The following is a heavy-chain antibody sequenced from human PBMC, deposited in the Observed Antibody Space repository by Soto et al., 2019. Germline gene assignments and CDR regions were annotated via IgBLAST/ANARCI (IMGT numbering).Heavy chain of an antibody. J-gene: IGHJ6*03. V-gene: IGHV4-59*01. CDR1: GVSISSYY. D-gene: IGHD2-2*01. Sequence: SETLSLTCTVSGVSISSYYWIWIRQPPGKGLEWIGYIYYSGSTNYNPSLKSRVTISVDTSKNQFSLKLSSVTAADTAVYYCARVRVPAARDYYYYYYMDVWGKGTTVTVSS. CDR3: ARVRVPAARDYYYYYYMDV. CDR2: IYYSGST.